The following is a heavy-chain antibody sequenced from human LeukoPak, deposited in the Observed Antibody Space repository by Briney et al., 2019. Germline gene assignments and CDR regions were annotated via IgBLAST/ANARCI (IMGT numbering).Heavy chain of an antibody. CDR3: ARGIIAVAGSAWFDP. V-gene: IGHV3-53*04. CDR2: IYSGGNT. D-gene: IGHD6-13*01. Sequence: AGGSLRLSCAASGFTVSSNYMGWVRQAPGKGLEWVSVIYSGGNTYFADSVKGRFTISRHNSKNTLYLQMNSLRAEDTAVYYCARGIIAVAGSAWFDPWGQGTLVTVSS. J-gene: IGHJ5*02. CDR1: GFTVSSNY.